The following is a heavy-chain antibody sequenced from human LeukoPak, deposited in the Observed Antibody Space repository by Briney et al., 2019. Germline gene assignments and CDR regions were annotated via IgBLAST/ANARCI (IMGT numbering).Heavy chain of an antibody. CDR3: SRQKAEYDILTGNDY. V-gene: IGHV1-18*01. J-gene: IGHJ4*02. Sequence: ASVKVSCKASGYTFTSYGISWVRQAPGQGLEWMGWISAYNGNTNYAQKLQGRVTMTTDTSTSTAYMELRSLRSDDTAVYYCSRQKAEYDILTGNDYWGQGTLVTVSS. CDR2: ISAYNGNT. CDR1: GYTFTSYG. D-gene: IGHD3-9*01.